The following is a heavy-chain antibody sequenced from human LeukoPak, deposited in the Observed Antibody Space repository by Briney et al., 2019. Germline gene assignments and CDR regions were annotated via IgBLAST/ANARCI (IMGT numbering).Heavy chain of an antibody. Sequence: SETLSLTCTVSGGSISSGDYYWGWIRQPSGKGLEWIGYIYYSGSTYYNPSLKSRVTISVDTSKNQFSLKLSSVTAADTAVYYCAQRPSTVTTYYYYGMDVWGQGTTVTVSS. V-gene: IGHV4-30-4*01. CDR3: AQRPSTVTTYYYYGMDV. CDR2: IYYSGST. D-gene: IGHD4-17*01. J-gene: IGHJ6*02. CDR1: GGSISSGDYY.